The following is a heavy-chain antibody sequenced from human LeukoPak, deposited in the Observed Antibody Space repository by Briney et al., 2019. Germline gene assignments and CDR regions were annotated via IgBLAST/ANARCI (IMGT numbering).Heavy chain of an antibody. CDR1: GFTFRNYE. D-gene: IGHD1-26*01. J-gene: IGHJ4*02. V-gene: IGHV3-23*01. CDR2: IHGYSGET. Sequence: GGSLRLSCEASGFTFRNYEMSWVRQAPGKGPEWVSGIHGYSGETSYAQSVKGRFTISRDNSKNTLYLQMNSLRAEDTALYYCAKRLTSLGPTNDYWGQGTRVTVSS. CDR3: AKRLTSLGPTNDY.